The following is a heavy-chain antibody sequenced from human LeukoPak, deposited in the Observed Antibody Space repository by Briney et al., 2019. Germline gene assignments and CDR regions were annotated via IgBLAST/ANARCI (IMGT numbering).Heavy chain of an antibody. CDR1: GGSISSYY. CDR3: ARVGYCSSTSCYLAPTDV. Sequence: SSETLSLTCTVSGGSISSYYWSWIRQPPGKGLEWIGYIYYSGSTNYNPSLKSRVTISVDTSKNQFSLKLSSVTAADTAVYYCARVGYCSSTSCYLAPTDVWGQGTTVTVSS. CDR2: IYYSGST. V-gene: IGHV4-59*01. D-gene: IGHD2-2*01. J-gene: IGHJ6*02.